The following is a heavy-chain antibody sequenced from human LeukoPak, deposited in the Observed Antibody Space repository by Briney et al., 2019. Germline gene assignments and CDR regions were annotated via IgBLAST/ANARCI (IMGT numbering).Heavy chain of an antibody. J-gene: IGHJ4*02. CDR3: AGEYSTGWRFDY. D-gene: IGHD6-19*01. Sequence: SETLSLTCAVSGGSISSGGYSWSWIRQPPGKGLEWLGYIYHSGSTYYNPSLESRVTISVDRSKNQFSLKLSSVTAADTAVYYCAGEYSTGWRFDYWGQGTLVTVSS. V-gene: IGHV4-30-2*01. CDR1: GGSISSGGYS. CDR2: IYHSGST.